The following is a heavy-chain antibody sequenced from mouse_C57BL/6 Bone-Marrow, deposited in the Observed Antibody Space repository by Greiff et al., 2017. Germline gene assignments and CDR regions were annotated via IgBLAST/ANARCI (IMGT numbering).Heavy chain of an antibody. Sequence: EVQLQESGAELVRPGSSVKMSCKTSGYTFTSYGINWVKQRPGQGLEWIGYIYIGNGYTEYNEKFKGKATLTSDTSSSTAYMQLSSLTSEDSAIYFCARSAYYYGSSYENAMDYWGQGTSVTVSS. J-gene: IGHJ4*01. CDR2: IYIGNGYT. V-gene: IGHV1-58*01. CDR3: ARSAYYYGSSYENAMDY. CDR1: GYTFTSYG. D-gene: IGHD1-1*01.